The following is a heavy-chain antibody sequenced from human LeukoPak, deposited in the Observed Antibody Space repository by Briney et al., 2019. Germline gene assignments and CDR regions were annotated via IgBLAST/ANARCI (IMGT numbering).Heavy chain of an antibody. Sequence: PGGSLRLSCAASGFIFTSYAMSWVRQAPGKGREWVSSISGSGGSTYYADSVKGRFTISRDNSKNTVYLQMNSLRSEDTAVYYCSKRGGSGIYFAFDIWGQGTLVTVSS. CDR2: ISGSGGST. D-gene: IGHD3-10*01. V-gene: IGHV3-23*01. CDR1: GFIFTSYA. J-gene: IGHJ3*02. CDR3: SKRGGSGIYFAFDI.